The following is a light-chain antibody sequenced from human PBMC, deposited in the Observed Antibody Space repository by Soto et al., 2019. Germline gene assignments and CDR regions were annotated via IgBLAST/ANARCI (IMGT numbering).Light chain of an antibody. Sequence: SYELTQPPSVSVAPGQTASITCGGNNIGNKSVHWYRQKPGQAPVLVVYDDSDRPSGIPERFSSSNSGNTATLTISRVEAGDEADYYCQVWETGSDPVVFGGGTKLTVL. CDR1: NIGNKS. CDR2: DDS. J-gene: IGLJ2*01. CDR3: QVWETGSDPVV. V-gene: IGLV3-21*02.